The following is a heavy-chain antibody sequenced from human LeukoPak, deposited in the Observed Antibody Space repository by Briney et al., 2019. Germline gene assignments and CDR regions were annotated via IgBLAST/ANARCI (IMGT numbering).Heavy chain of an antibody. D-gene: IGHD6-13*01. CDR1: GFTSSDHY. CDR3: ARDLDSSSWYILWFDP. CDR2: ISYDGSNK. J-gene: IGHJ5*02. V-gene: IGHV3-30-3*01. Sequence: PGGSLRLSCAASGFTSSDHYMDWFRQAPGKGLEWVAVISYDGSNKYYADSVKGRFTISRDNSKNTLFLQMNSLRTEDTAVYYCARDLDSSSWYILWFDPWGQGTLVTVSS.